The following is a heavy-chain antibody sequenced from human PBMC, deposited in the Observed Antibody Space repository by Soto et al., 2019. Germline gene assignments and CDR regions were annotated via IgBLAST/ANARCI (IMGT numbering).Heavy chain of an antibody. D-gene: IGHD3-10*01. CDR1: GYTFTGYY. CDR3: ARDSRYGSGSYDAFDT. J-gene: IGHJ3*02. CDR2: INPNSGGT. Sequence: AASVKVSCKASGYTFTGYYIHWVRQAPGQGLEWMGWINPNSGGTNYAQNSQGRVIMTTDTSISTVHMELSRLRSDDTAVYYCARDSRYGSGSYDAFDTWGQGTMVTVSS. V-gene: IGHV1-2*02.